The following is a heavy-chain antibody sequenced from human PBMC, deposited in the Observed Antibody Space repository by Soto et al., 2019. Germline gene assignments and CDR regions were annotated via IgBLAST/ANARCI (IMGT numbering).Heavy chain of an antibody. Sequence: QVQLQESGSGLLKPSQTLSLDCSVSGDSLRRGFHHWSWIRQTPGKGLQLIGYIDTNGDTHYDPSLRNRLNMSIVTTESRFSLKVTSVPAADTAVYYCARGTVYYCPNDKCGFFFDHWGQGALVTVTS. CDR3: ARGTVYYCPNDKCGFFFDH. CDR1: GDSLRRGFHH. V-gene: IGHV4-31*03. CDR2: IDTNGDT. J-gene: IGHJ4*02. D-gene: IGHD2-8*01.